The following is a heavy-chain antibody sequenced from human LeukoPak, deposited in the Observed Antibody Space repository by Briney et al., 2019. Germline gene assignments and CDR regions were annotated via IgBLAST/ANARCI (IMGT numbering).Heavy chain of an antibody. V-gene: IGHV3-30*18. D-gene: IGHD4-17*01. Sequence: GGSPRLSCAASGFTFSSYGMHWVRQAPGKGLEWVAVISYDGSNKYYADSVKGRFTISRDNSKNTLYLQMNSLRAEDTAVYYCAKGYGDYEYYFDYWGQGTLVTVSS. J-gene: IGHJ4*02. CDR2: ISYDGSNK. CDR3: AKGYGDYEYYFDY. CDR1: GFTFSSYG.